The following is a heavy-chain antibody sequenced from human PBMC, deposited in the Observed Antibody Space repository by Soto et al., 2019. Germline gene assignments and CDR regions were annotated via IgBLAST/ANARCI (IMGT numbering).Heavy chain of an antibody. CDR3: ARSNYYDSSGYSH. CDR1: GGSISSGGYS. V-gene: IGHV4-30-2*01. CDR2: IYHSGST. J-gene: IGHJ4*02. D-gene: IGHD3-22*01. Sequence: PSETLSLTFAVSGGSISSGGYSWSWIRQPPGKGLEWIGYIYHSGSTYYNPSLKSRVTISVDRSKNQFSLKLSSVTAADTAVYYCARSNYYDSSGYSHWGQGTLVTVSS.